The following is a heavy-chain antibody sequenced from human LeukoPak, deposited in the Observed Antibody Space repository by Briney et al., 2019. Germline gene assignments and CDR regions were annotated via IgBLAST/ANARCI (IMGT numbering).Heavy chain of an antibody. CDR3: ARASESYYYDSSGYYFDY. CDR1: GGTFSSYA. Sequence: GASVKVSCKAYGGTFSSYAISWVRQAPGQGLEWMGRIIPILGIANYAQKFQGRVTITADKSTSTAYMEVSSLRTEDTAVYYCARASESYYYDSSGYYFDYWGQGTLVTVSS. J-gene: IGHJ4*02. V-gene: IGHV1-69*04. CDR2: IIPILGIA. D-gene: IGHD3-22*01.